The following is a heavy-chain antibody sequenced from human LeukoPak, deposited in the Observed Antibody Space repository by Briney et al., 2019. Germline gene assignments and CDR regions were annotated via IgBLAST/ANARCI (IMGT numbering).Heavy chain of an antibody. V-gene: IGHV4-30-4*01. Sequence: PSQTLSLTCTVSGGSISSGDYYWSWIRQPPGKGLEWIGYIYYSGSTYYNPSLKSRVTISVDTSKNQFSLKLSSVTAADTAVYYCAREAYCSSTSCSRDYYYYYGMDVWGQGTTVTVSS. CDR2: IYYSGST. J-gene: IGHJ6*02. D-gene: IGHD2-2*01. CDR3: AREAYCSSTSCSRDYYYYYGMDV. CDR1: GGSISSGDYY.